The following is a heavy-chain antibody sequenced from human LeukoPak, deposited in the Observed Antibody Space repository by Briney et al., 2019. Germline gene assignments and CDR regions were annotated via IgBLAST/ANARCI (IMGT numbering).Heavy chain of an antibody. J-gene: IGHJ4*02. CDR1: GFTFSSYA. V-gene: IGHV3-30-3*01. D-gene: IGHD6-6*01. CDR2: ISYDGSNK. CDR3: ARGGYYSSSSLFVDY. Sequence: GRSLRLSCAASGFTFSSYAMHWVRQAPGKGLEWVAVISYDGSNKYYADSVEGRFTISRDNSKNTLYLQMNSLRAEDTAVYYCARGGYYSSSSLFVDYWGQGTLVTVSS.